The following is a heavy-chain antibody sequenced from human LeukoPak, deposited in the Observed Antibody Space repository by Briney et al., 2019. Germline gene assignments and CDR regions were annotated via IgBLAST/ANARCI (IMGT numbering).Heavy chain of an antibody. V-gene: IGHV4-34*01. CDR1: AASFADYY. CDR3: TRMTTGHDY. CDR2: INHSGYT. D-gene: IGHD4-17*01. Sequence: NPSQSLSLACGVAAASFADYYWSWVRPTPGNGLEWLGEINHSGYTNDSPSLKSRVTLSIDTSRKQFSFNLRSVTVADAGIYYCTRMTTGHDYWGQGTLVTVSS. J-gene: IGHJ4*02.